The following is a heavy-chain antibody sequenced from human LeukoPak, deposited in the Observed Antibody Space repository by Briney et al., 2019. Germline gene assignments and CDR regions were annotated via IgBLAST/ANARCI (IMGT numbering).Heavy chain of an antibody. CDR3: AKNRKSSSSDFDY. J-gene: IGHJ4*02. Sequence: GGSLRLSCAASGFTFSIYSLNWVRQAPGKGVEWVSSISSSSSFISYADSVKGRFTISRDNAKNSLYLQMNSLRAEDTAVYYCAKNRKSSSSDFDYWGQGTLVTVSS. D-gene: IGHD6-6*01. V-gene: IGHV3-21*06. CDR2: ISSSSSFI. CDR1: GFTFSIYS.